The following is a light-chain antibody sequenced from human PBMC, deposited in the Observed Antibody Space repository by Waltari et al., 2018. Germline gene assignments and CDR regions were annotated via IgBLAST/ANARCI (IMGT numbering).Light chain of an antibody. V-gene: IGLV3-27*01. CDR3: FSAADNNWV. J-gene: IGLJ3*02. CDR2: EDS. Sequence: SYELTQPSSVSVSPGQTAKILCSGDILAKKYARWFQQKPGQAPLLLIYEDSERPSENPGGFSGSSSGTTVTLTITGAHVDDEADYYCFSAADNNWVFGGGTKLTVL. CDR1: ILAKKY.